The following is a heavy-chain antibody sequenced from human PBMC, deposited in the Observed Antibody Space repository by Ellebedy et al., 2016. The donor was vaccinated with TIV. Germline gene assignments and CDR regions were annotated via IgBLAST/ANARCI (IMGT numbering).Heavy chain of an antibody. V-gene: IGHV4-34*01. Sequence: SETLSLTXAVYGGSFSDYYWTWIRQPPGKGLEWIGEVNHSGSANYNSSLKSRVTVSVDTSKNQFSLKLSSVTAADTAVYYCARARPPPTYYGMDVWGQGTTVTVSS. CDR1: GGSFSDYY. CDR3: ARARPPPTYYGMDV. CDR2: VNHSGSA. J-gene: IGHJ6*02.